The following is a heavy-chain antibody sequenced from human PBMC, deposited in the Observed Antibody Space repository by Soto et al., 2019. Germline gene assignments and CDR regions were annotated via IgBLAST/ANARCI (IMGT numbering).Heavy chain of an antibody. CDR1: GFTFSSYS. J-gene: IGHJ4*02. V-gene: IGHV3-48*02. CDR3: ARDRTIFGVVHYHFDY. D-gene: IGHD3-3*01. Sequence: GGTLTLSCAASGFTFSSYSMNWVRQAPGKGLEWVSYISISSSTIYYADSVKGRFTISRDNAKNSLYLQMNSLSDEDTAVYYCARDRTIFGVVHYHFDYWGQGTLVTVSS. CDR2: ISISSSTI.